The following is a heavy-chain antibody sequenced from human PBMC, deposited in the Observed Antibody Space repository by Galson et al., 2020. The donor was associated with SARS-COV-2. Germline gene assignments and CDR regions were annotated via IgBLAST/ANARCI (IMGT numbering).Heavy chain of an antibody. CDR3: ARVVTIFGVVIRGAFDI. D-gene: IGHD3-3*01. J-gene: IGHJ3*02. CDR1: GGSISSGGYY. CDR2: IYYSGST. V-gene: IGHV4-31*03. Sequence: ETSETLSLTCTVSGGSISSGGYYWSWIRQHPGKGLEWIGYIYYSGSTYYNPSLKSRVTISVDTSKNQFSLKLSSVTAADTAVYYCARVVTIFGVVIRGAFDIWGQGTMVTVSS.